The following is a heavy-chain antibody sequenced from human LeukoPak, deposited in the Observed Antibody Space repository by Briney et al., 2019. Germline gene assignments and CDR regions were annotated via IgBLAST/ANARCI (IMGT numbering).Heavy chain of an antibody. CDR2: IDPSGGA. D-gene: IGHD3-9*01. J-gene: IGHJ6*02. CDR3: APDHWLFSSKTWYYYGMDV. Sequence: SETLSLTCVVSGGSISPYYWSWIRQSPGKGLEWIGYIDPSGGASYNPSLKSRVTIFVDTSKNLFSLILTSVSASDTAIYYCAPDHWLFSSKTWYYYGMDVWGQGTTVTVSS. V-gene: IGHV4-59*01. CDR1: GGSISPYY.